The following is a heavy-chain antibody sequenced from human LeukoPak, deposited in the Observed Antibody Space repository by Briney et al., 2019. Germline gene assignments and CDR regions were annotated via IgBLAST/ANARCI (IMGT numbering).Heavy chain of an antibody. CDR3: ARGGGWDV. Sequence: GSLRLSCAASGFTFSSYWMNWARQAPGKGLEWVASINHNGNVNYYVDSVKGRFTISRDNAKNSLYLQMSNLRAEDTAVYFCARGGGWDVWGQGATVTVSS. CDR2: INHNGNVN. CDR1: GFTFSSYW. V-gene: IGHV3-7*03. D-gene: IGHD2-15*01. J-gene: IGHJ6*02.